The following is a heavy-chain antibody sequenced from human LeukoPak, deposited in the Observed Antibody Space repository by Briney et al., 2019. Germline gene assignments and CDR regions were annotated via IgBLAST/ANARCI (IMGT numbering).Heavy chain of an antibody. CDR3: AKLDSGSYSDY. V-gene: IGHV3-23*01. CDR1: GFTFSSYA. Sequence: PGGSLRLSCATSGFTFSSYAMSWVRQAPGKGLEWVSSISGSGGNTYYADSVKGRFTISRDYSKNTLYLQMNSLRTEETAVYYCAKLDSGSYSDYWGQGTLVTVSS. CDR2: ISGSGGNT. D-gene: IGHD1-26*01. J-gene: IGHJ4*02.